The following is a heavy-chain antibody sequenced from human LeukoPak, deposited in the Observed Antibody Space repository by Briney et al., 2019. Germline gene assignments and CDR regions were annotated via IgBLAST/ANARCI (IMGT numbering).Heavy chain of an antibody. CDR3: ATREVYGDYGSDRTYYFDY. CDR1: GYTLSDYY. V-gene: IGHV1-2*02. CDR2: INPNSGGT. Sequence: ASVKVSCKASGYTLSDYYMHWVRQAPGLGLEWMGWINPNSGGTDYGQKFQGRVTMTLDTSISTAYMELSSLRSEDTAVYYCATREVYGDYGSDRTYYFDYWGQGTLVTVSS. D-gene: IGHD4-17*01. J-gene: IGHJ4*02.